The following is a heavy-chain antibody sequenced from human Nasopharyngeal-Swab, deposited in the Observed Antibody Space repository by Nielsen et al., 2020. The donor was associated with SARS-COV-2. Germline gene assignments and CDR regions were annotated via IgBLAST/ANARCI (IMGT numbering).Heavy chain of an antibody. Sequence: GGSLRLSCAASGFTFSSYGMHWVRQAPGKGLEWVAVIWYDGSNKYYADSVKGRFTMSRDNAKNSVYLQMNSLSAEDTGVYYCARVASPYGFDVWGQGTTVTVSS. CDR2: IWYDGSNK. CDR3: ARVASPYGFDV. CDR1: GFTFSSYG. J-gene: IGHJ6*02. V-gene: IGHV3-33*01.